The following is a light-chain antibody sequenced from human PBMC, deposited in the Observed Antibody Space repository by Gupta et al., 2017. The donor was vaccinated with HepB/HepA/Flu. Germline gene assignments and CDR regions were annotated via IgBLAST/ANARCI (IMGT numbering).Light chain of an antibody. CDR2: DDS. CDR3: QVWDSSSDRV. CDR1: KIGSKS. J-gene: IGLJ3*02. V-gene: IGLV3-21*03. Sequence: SYVLTQPPSVSVAPGKTARITCGGNKIGSKSVHWYQQKSGQAPVLVVYDDSDRPSGIPERFSGSNSGNTATLTISSVEAGDEADYYCQVWDSSSDRVFGGGTKLTVL.